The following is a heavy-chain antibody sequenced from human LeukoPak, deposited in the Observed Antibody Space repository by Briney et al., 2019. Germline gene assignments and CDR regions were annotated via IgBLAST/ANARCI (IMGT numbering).Heavy chain of an antibody. D-gene: IGHD6-19*01. CDR1: GFTFSSFW. CDR2: IKQEGSEK. J-gene: IGHJ4*02. V-gene: IGHV3-7*03. Sequence: GGSLRLSCAASGFTFSSFWMSWVRQAPGKGLEWVANIKQEGSEKYYVGSVKGRFTISRDDARNSLYLQMNSLRAEDTAVYYCARGGTPGFSTGRIDYWGQRTLVTVSS. CDR3: ARGGTPGFSTGRIDY.